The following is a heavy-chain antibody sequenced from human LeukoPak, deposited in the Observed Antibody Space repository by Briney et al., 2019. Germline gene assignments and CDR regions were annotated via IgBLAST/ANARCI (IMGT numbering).Heavy chain of an antibody. CDR2: IYWVDGK. D-gene: IGHD5-12*01. J-gene: IGHJ4*02. CDR1: GFSLSTSGVG. V-gene: IGHV2-5*02. Sequence: SGPTLVKPTQTLTLTCTFSGFSLSTSGVGVAWIRQPPGKALEWLALIYWVDGKGYSPSLKGRLTITRDTSKNQVVLTMTNMDPVDTATYYCAHKHRESSGYKFDYWGQGTLVTVSS. CDR3: AHKHRESSGYKFDY.